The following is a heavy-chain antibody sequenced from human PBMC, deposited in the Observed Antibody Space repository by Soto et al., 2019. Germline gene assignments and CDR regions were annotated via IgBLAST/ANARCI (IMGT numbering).Heavy chain of an antibody. CDR3: AGGPGICFDY. Sequence: QVHLVQSGPEVNKPGSSVHVSCKASGGTFNSYAISWVRQAPGQGLEWMGGVIPIFHTPFYAQKFQDRLTITATDSTTTAYMELTSLTSEDTAIYYCAGGPGICFDYWGQGTVVTVSS. CDR2: VIPIFHTP. J-gene: IGHJ4*02. V-gene: IGHV1-69*01. CDR1: GGTFNSYA.